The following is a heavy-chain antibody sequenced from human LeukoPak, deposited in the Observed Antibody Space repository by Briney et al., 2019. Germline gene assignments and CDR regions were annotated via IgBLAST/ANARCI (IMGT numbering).Heavy chain of an antibody. J-gene: IGHJ6*02. V-gene: IGHV4-34*01. Sequence: SETLSLTCAVYGGSFSGYYWSWIRQPPGKGLEWIGEINHSGSTNYNPSLKSRVTISVDTSKNQFSLKLSSVTAADTAVYYCARAPDARVAEHHDHALSIAARPYYGMDVWGQGTTVTVSS. CDR3: ARAPDARVAEHHDHALSIAARPYYGMDV. CDR1: GGSFSGYY. D-gene: IGHD6-6*01. CDR2: INHSGST.